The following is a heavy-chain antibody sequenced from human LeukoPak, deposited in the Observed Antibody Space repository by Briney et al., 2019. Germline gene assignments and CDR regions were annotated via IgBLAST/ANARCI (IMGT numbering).Heavy chain of an antibody. CDR3: AKDRSRLLAYCSSTSCYTDYYYMDV. CDR1: GFTFSSYG. D-gene: IGHD2-2*02. Sequence: GGSLRLSCAASGFTFSSYGMHWVRQAPGKGLEWVAVISYDGSNKYYADSVKGRFTISRDNSKNTLYLQMNSLRAEDTAVYYCAKDRSRLLAYCSSTSCYTDYYYMDVWGKGTTVTVSS. J-gene: IGHJ6*03. V-gene: IGHV3-30*18. CDR2: ISYDGSNK.